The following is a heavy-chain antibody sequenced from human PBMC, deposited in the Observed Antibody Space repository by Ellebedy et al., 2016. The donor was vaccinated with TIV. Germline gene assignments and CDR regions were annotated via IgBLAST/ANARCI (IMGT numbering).Heavy chain of an antibody. V-gene: IGHV4-4*07. CDR2: IYTSGST. D-gene: IGHD3-16*01. CDR1: GGSISSYY. Sequence: MPGGSLRLSCTVSGGSISSYYWSWIRQPAGKGLEWIGRIYTSGSTNYNPSLKSRVTMSVDTSKNQFSLKLSSVTAADTAIYYCAKDQVGGDGRWVFDLWGQGTMVTVSS. J-gene: IGHJ3*01. CDR3: AKDQVGGDGRWVFDL.